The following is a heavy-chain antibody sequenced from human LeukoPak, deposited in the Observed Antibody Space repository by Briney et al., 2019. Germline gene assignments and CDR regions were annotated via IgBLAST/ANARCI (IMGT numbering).Heavy chain of an antibody. Sequence: GGSLRLSCAGSGFTFSDNYMSWIRQAPGKGLEWISYISTSGNIIYYADSVKGRFTISRDNAKNSLYLQMNSLRAEDTAVYYCATHVGDSSGYYDAFDIWGQGTMVTVS. D-gene: IGHD3-22*01. CDR3: ATHVGDSSGYYDAFDI. V-gene: IGHV3-11*01. CDR2: ISTSGNII. J-gene: IGHJ3*02. CDR1: GFTFSDNY.